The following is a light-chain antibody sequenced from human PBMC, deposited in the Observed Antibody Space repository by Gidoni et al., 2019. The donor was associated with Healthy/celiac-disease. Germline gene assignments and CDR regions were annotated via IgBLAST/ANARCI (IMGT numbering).Light chain of an antibody. J-gene: IGKJ4*01. Sequence: DIVMTQSPDSLAVSLGERATINCKSSQSVLYSSNNKNYLAWYQQKPGQPPKLLIYWASTRESGVPDRFRGSGSGTDFTLTISSLQAEDVAVYYCQQYYSTPFAFGGXTKVEIK. CDR3: QQYYSTPFA. CDR2: WAS. CDR1: QSVLYSSNNKNY. V-gene: IGKV4-1*01.